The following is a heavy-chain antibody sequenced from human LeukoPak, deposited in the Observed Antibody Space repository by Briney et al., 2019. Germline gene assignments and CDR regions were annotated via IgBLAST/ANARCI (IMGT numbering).Heavy chain of an antibody. CDR1: GDSVSRNSAA. Sequence: SQTLSLTCAISGDSVSRNSAAWNWIRQSPSRGLEWLGRTYYRSTWYNDYAVSVKSRITINPDTSKNQFSLQLNSVTPEDTAVYYCARTTEDCSRTSCYQYWFDPWGQGTLVTVSS. V-gene: IGHV6-1*01. CDR2: TYYRSTWYN. J-gene: IGHJ5*02. D-gene: IGHD2-2*01. CDR3: ARTTEDCSRTSCYQYWFDP.